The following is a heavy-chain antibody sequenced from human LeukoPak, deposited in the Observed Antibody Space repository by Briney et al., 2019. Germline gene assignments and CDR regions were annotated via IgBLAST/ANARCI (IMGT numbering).Heavy chain of an antibody. Sequence: SETLSLTCTVSGGSISSYYWSWIRQPPGKGLEWIGYIYYSGSTNYNPSPKSRVTISVDTSKNQFSLKVSSVTAADTAVYYCANVPIAVAGTSEGYWGQGILVTVSS. CDR2: IYYSGST. CDR3: ANVPIAVAGTSEGY. V-gene: IGHV4-59*01. CDR1: GGSISSYY. J-gene: IGHJ4*02. D-gene: IGHD6-19*01.